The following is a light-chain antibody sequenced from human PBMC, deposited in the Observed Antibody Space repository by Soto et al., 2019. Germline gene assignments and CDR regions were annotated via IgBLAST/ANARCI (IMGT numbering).Light chain of an antibody. J-gene: IGKJ2*01. V-gene: IGKV3-11*01. Sequence: EIVLTQSPATLSLSPGERANLSCRASQSLGTYLAWYQKKPGQPPRLLIYDASSRATGIPPRFSGSGSGTDFTIPISSPQPEDFAVYYCHQRRNSPTFGQGTTLEI. CDR2: DAS. CDR1: QSLGTY. CDR3: HQRRNSPT.